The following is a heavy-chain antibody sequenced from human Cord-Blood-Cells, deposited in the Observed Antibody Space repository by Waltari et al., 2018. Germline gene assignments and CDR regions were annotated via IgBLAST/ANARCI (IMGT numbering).Heavy chain of an antibody. D-gene: IGHD3-3*01. Sequence: QVQLQESCPGLVKPSETLSLTCTVSGYSISSGYYWGWIRQPPGKGLEWIGSIYHSGSTYYIPSLKSRVTISVDTSKNQFSLKLSSVTAADTAVYYCARAASVYDFWSGYYDYWGQGTLVTVSS. J-gene: IGHJ4*02. CDR1: GYSISSGYY. CDR2: IYHSGST. V-gene: IGHV4-38-2*02. CDR3: ARAASVYDFWSGYYDY.